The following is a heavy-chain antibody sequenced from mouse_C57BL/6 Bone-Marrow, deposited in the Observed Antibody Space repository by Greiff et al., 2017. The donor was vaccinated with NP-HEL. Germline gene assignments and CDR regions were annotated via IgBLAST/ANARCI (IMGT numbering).Heavy chain of an antibody. D-gene: IGHD1-2*01. Sequence: VQLQQSGPVLVKPGASVKMSCKASGYTFTDYYMNWVKQSHGKSLEWIGVINPYNGGTSYNQKFKGKATLTVDKSSSTAYMELNSLTSEDSAVYYCAPSLLRDLAWFAYWGQGTLVTVSA. CDR2: INPYNGGT. J-gene: IGHJ3*01. V-gene: IGHV1-19*01. CDR1: GYTFTDYY. CDR3: APSLLRDLAWFAY.